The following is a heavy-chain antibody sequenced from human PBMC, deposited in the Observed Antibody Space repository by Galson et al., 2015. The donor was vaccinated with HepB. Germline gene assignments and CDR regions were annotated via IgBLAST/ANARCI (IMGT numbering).Heavy chain of an antibody. V-gene: IGHV4-34*01. CDR3: AVALEGYDYVWGSYRDDAFDI. CDR2: INHSGST. J-gene: IGHJ3*02. CDR1: GGSFSGYY. D-gene: IGHD3-16*02. Sequence: SETLSLTCAVYGGSFSGYYWSWIRQPPGKGLEWIGEINHSGSTNYNPSLKSRVTISVDTSKNQFSLKLSSVTAADTAVYYCAVALEGYDYVWGSYRDDAFDIWGQGTMVTVSS.